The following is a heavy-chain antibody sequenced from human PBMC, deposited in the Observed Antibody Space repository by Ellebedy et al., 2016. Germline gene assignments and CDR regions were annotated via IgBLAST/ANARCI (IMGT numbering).Heavy chain of an antibody. CDR2: ISGSGGST. D-gene: IGHD4-17*01. CDR1: GFTFSSYA. Sequence: GESLKISCAASGFTFSSYAMSWVRQAPGKGLEWVSAISGSGGSTYYADSVKGRFTISRDNSKNTLYLQMNSLRAEDTAVYYCARADYGDYGWFDPWGQGTLVTVSS. J-gene: IGHJ5*02. CDR3: ARADYGDYGWFDP. V-gene: IGHV3-23*01.